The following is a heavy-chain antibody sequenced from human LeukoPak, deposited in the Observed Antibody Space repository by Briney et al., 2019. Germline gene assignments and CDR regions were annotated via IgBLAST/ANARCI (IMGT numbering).Heavy chain of an antibody. CDR2: INHSGST. CDR3: ARGPPTDYYDSSGSPQPFDY. CDR1: GGSFSGYY. V-gene: IGHV4-34*01. Sequence: SETLSLTCAVYGGSFSGYYWSWIRQPPGKGLEWIGEINHSGSTNYNPSPKSRVTISVDTSKNQFSLKLSSVTAADTAVYYCARGPPTDYYDSSGSPQPFDYWGQGTLVTVSS. J-gene: IGHJ4*02. D-gene: IGHD3-22*01.